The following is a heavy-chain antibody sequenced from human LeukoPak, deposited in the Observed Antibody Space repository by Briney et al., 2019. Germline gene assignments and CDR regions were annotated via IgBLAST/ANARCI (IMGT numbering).Heavy chain of an antibody. CDR2: ISSGDGIT. D-gene: IGHD6-13*01. CDR1: GFSFSDYA. J-gene: IGHJ5*02. V-gene: IGHV3-23*01. Sequence: PGGSLRLSCAASGFSFSDYAMTWVRQAPGKGLGWVSTISSGDGITYYADSVKGRFTISRDDSKNTLYLQMNSLRAEDTAIYYCAKRPGKAAAGPFDPWGQGTLLTVSS. CDR3: AKRPGKAAAGPFDP.